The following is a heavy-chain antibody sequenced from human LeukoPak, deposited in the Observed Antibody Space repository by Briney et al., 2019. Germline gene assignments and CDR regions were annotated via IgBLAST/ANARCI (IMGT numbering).Heavy chain of an antibody. CDR3: AKARPYSTRDY. CDR1: GFTFSSYS. Sequence: PGGSLRLSCAASGFTFSSYSMHWVRQGPGKGLECVAFIRIGRSNKYYADSVKGRFTISRDNSKNTLCLQMNSLRAEDTTVYYFAKARPYSTRDYWGQGTLVTVSS. V-gene: IGHV3-30*02. J-gene: IGHJ4*02. CDR2: IRIGRSNK. D-gene: IGHD1-14*01.